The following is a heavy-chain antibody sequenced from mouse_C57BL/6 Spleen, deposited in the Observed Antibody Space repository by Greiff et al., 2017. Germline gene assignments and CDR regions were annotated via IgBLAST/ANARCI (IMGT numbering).Heavy chain of an antibody. CDR1: GYTFTEYT. CDR3: ARHEDYGNYFDY. V-gene: IGHV1-62-2*01. D-gene: IGHD2-1*01. Sequence: VQLQQSGAELAKPGASVKLSCKASGYTFTEYTIHWVKQRSGQGLEWIGWFYPGSGSIKYNEKFKDKATLTADKSSSAVYMERSRLTSEDSAVYVCARHEDYGNYFDYWGQGTTLTVSS. CDR2: FYPGSGSI. J-gene: IGHJ2*01.